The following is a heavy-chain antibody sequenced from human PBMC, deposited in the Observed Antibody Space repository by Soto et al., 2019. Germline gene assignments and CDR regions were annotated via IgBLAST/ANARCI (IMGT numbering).Heavy chain of an antibody. D-gene: IGHD3-3*01. CDR2: TYYRSKWYN. CDR1: GDSVSSNSAA. V-gene: IGHV6-1*01. J-gene: IGHJ6*02. CDR3: ARGYDFWSGYSYYYYGMDV. Sequence: SQTLSLTCAISGDSVSSNSAAWNWIRQSPSRGLEWLGRTYYRSKWYNDYAVSVKSRITINPDTSKNQFSLQLNSVTPEDTAVYYCARGYDFWSGYSYYYYGMDVWGQGTTVTVSS.